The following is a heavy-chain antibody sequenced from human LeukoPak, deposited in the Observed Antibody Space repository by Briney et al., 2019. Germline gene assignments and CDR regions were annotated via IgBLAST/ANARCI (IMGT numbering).Heavy chain of an antibody. D-gene: IGHD3-22*01. CDR1: GGTFSSYA. CDR2: IIPIFGTA. V-gene: IGHV1-69*13. CDR3: ARDLVYYYDSSGLIDP. J-gene: IGHJ5*02. Sequence: SVKVSCKASGGTFSSYAISWVRQAPGQGLEWMGGIIPIFGTANYAQKFQGRVTITADESTSTAYMELSSLRSEDTAVYYCARDLVYYYDSSGLIDPWGQGTLVTVSS.